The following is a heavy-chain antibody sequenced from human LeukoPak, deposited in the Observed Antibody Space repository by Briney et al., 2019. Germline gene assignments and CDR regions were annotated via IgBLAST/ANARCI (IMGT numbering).Heavy chain of an antibody. V-gene: IGHV4-4*07. CDR1: GGSISSYY. D-gene: IGHD3-10*01. J-gene: IGHJ5*02. Sequence: SSETLSLTCTVSGGSISSYYWSWIRQPAGKGLEWIGRIYTSGSTNYNPSLKSRVTMSVDTSKNQFSLKLSSVTAADTAVYYCARGDYYGSGTNWFDPWGQGTLVTVSP. CDR3: ARGDYYGSGTNWFDP. CDR2: IYTSGST.